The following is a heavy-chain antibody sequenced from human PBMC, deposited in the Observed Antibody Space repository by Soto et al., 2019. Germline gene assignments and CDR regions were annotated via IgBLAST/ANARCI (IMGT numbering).Heavy chain of an antibody. V-gene: IGHV3-21*01. CDR1: GFTFSSYT. D-gene: IGHD6-13*01. Sequence: GGSLRLSRAASGFTFSSYTMKWVRQAPGKGLEWVSSISSSSSSIYYADSVRGRFTISRDNAGDSLFLQMNSLRAEDTAFYYCARAKIAIRPYYFDCWGQGTLVTVSS. J-gene: IGHJ4*02. CDR3: ARAKIAIRPYYFDC. CDR2: ISSSSSSI.